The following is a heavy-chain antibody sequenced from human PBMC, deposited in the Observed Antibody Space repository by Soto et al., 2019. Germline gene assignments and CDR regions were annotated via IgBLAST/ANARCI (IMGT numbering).Heavy chain of an antibody. D-gene: IGHD3-3*01. CDR2: ISSSGRRT. V-gene: IGHV3-23*01. Sequence: GGSLRLSCGTSGFTFANFGMGWVRQAPGKGLYWVSGISSSGRRTYYADSVKGRFTISRDNSKNTLYLQMDSLRADDTAVYYCAKVAKSGVVAEYFDSWGQGSLVTVS. CDR1: GFTFANFG. J-gene: IGHJ5*01. CDR3: AKVAKSGVVAEYFDS.